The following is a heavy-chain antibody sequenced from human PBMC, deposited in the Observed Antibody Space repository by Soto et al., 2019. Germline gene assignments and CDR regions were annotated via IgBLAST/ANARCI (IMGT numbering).Heavy chain of an antibody. D-gene: IGHD6-13*01. CDR1: GGSISSYY. CDR3: AGAPGMAAAGTPIPPWDYYYYMDV. Sequence: SETLSLTCTVSGGSISSYYWSWIRQPPGKGLEWIGYIYYSGSTNYNPSLKSRVTISVDTSKNQFSLKLSSVTAADTAVYYCAGAPGMAAAGTPIPPWDYYYYMDVWGKGTTVTVSS. CDR2: IYYSGST. J-gene: IGHJ6*03. V-gene: IGHV4-59*01.